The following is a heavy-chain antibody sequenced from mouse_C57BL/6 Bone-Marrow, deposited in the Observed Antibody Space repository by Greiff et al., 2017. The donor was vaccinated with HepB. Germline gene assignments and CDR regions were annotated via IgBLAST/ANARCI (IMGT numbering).Heavy chain of an antibody. D-gene: IGHD2-4*01. J-gene: IGHJ2*01. CDR2: IWSGGST. V-gene: IGHV2-2*01. Sequence: VKLVESGPGLVQPSQSLSITCTVSGFSLTSYGVHWVRQSPGKGLEWLGVIWSGGSTDYNAAFISRLSISKDNSKSQVFFKMNSLQADDTAIYYCARNAIYYDYDGYYFDYWGQGTTLTVSS. CDR1: GFSLTSYG. CDR3: ARNAIYYDYDGYYFDY.